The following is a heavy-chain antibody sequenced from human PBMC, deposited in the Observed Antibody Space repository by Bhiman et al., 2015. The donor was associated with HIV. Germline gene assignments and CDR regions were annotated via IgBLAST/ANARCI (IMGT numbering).Heavy chain of an antibody. Sequence: EVLLVESGGGLVKPGGSLRLSCAVSGFTFSTYSMIWVRQAPGKGLEWVSSISGSGSYIYYADSMKGRFTISRDNAKHSLYLQMNSLRAEDTAVYYCARQLRLGELSFDYWGQGTLVTVSS. J-gene: IGHJ4*02. CDR2: ISGSGSYI. CDR1: GFTFSTYS. CDR3: ARQLRLGELSFDY. V-gene: IGHV3-21*03. D-gene: IGHD3-16*02.